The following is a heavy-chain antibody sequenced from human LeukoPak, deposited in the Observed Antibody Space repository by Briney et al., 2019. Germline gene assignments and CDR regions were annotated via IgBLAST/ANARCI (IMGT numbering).Heavy chain of an antibody. V-gene: IGHV3-30*18. J-gene: IGHJ4*02. CDR3: AKRGIAVAGTSH. CDR1: GFTFSSYG. CDR2: ISYDGSNK. Sequence: GGSLRLSCAASGFTFSSYGMHWVRQAPGKGLEWVAVISYDGSNKYYADSVKGRFTISRDNSKNTLYLQMNSLRAEDTAVYYCAKRGIAVAGTSHWGQGTLVTVSS. D-gene: IGHD6-19*01.